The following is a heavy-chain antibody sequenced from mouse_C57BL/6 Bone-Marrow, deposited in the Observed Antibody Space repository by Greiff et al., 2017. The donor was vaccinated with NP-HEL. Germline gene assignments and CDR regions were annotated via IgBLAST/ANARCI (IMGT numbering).Heavy chain of an antibody. CDR1: GFSLTSYG. CDR3: ARNRDYYGSSSYAMYY. CDR2: ICSGGST. V-gene: IGHV2-2*01. D-gene: IGHD1-1*01. Sequence: VQLQQSGPGLVQPSQSLSITCTASGFSLTSYGVHWVRQSPGKGLEWLGVICSGGSTAYNAAFLSSPRIITDNSKSQVFFKMNSLQADDTSRYYSARNRDYYGSSSYAMYYWGQGASVTVSS. J-gene: IGHJ4*01.